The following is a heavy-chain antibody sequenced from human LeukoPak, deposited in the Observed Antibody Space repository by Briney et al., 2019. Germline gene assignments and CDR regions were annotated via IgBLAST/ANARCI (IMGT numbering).Heavy chain of an antibody. CDR1: GDSISNYY. V-gene: IGHV4-59*01. J-gene: IGHJ5*02. CDR3: ARDDTYCSGGSCYWNWFNP. CDR2: IYYSGST. D-gene: IGHD2-15*01. Sequence: SETLSLTCTVSGDSISNYYWSWIRQPPGKGLEWIGYIYYSGSTNYNPSLKSRVTISVDTSKKQFSLRLSSVTAADTAVYYCARDDTYCSGGSCYWNWFNPWGQGTLVTVSS.